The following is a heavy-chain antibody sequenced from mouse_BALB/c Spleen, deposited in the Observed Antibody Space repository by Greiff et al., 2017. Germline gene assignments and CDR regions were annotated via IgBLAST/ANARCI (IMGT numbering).Heavy chain of an antibody. D-gene: IGHD2-10*02. CDR3: ARGYGKGYYAMDY. CDR1: GYTFTDYA. Sequence: QVQLQQSGAELVRPGVSVKISCKGSGYTFTDYAMHWVKQSHAKSLEWIGVISTYYGDASYNQKFKGKATMTVDKSSSTAYMELARLTSEDSAIYYCARGYGKGYYAMDYWGQGTSVTVSS. J-gene: IGHJ4*01. V-gene: IGHV1S137*01. CDR2: ISTYYGDA.